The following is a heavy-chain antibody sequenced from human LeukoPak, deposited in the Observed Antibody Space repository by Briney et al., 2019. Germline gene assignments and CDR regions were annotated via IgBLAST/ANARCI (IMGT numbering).Heavy chain of an antibody. CDR2: IYYSGST. Sequence: PSETLSLTCTVSGGYISNYYWSWIRQPPGKGLEWIGYIYYSGSTKYNPSLKSRVTISVDTSKNQFSLELSSVTAADTAVYYCARTRYCISTSCYFDYWGQGTLVTASS. J-gene: IGHJ4*02. V-gene: IGHV4-59*01. CDR1: GGYISNYY. D-gene: IGHD2-2*01. CDR3: ARTRYCISTSCYFDY.